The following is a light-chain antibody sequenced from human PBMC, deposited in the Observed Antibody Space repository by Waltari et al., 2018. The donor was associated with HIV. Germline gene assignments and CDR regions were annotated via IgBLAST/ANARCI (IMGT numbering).Light chain of an antibody. CDR3: QQYGDSPET. CDR2: GAS. J-gene: IGKJ1*01. CDR1: QSVSSNS. V-gene: IGKV3-20*01. Sequence: EIVLTQSPGTLSLSPGEGATLSCRASQSVSSNSIAWYQQKPGQAPRLLIYGASSRATGIPDRFSGSGSGTDFTLTISRLEPEDFAVYWCQQYGDSPETFGQGTKVVIK.